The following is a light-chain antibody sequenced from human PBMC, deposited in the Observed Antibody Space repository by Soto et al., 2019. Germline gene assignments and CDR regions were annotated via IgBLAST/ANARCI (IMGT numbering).Light chain of an antibody. CDR1: QSVSSSY. CDR3: QQYGSSIT. V-gene: IGKV3-20*01. J-gene: IGKJ5*01. Sequence: DIVLTQSPGTLSLSPGERATLSCRASQSVSSSYLAWYQQKPGQAPRLVIYGASSRATGIPDRFSGSGSGTDFTLTISRLEPEDFAVYYCQQYGSSITFGQGTRLEI. CDR2: GAS.